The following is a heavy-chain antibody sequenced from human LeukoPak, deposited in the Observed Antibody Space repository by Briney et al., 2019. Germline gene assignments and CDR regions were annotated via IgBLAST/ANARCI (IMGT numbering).Heavy chain of an antibody. CDR2: ISYDGSNK. CDR3: AAGRHDYGDY. V-gene: IGHV3-30*14. CDR1: GFTFSTYA. Sequence: GRSLRLSCAASGFTFSTYAMHWVRQAPGKGLEWVAVISYDGSNKYYADSVKGRFTISRDNSKNTLYLQMNSLRAEDTAVYYCAAGRHDYGDYWGQGTLVTVSS. J-gene: IGHJ4*02.